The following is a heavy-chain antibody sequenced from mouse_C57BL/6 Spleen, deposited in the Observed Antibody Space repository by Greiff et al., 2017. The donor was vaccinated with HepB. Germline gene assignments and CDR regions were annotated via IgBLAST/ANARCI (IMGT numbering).Heavy chain of an antibody. D-gene: IGHD2-4*01. CDR3: AIYYDYDGGYYAMDY. Sequence: QVQLQQSGPELVKPGASVKISCKASGYAFSSSWMNWVKQRPGKGLEWIGRIYPGDGDTNYNGKFKGKATLTADKSSSTAYMQLSSLTSEDSAVYFCAIYYDYDGGYYAMDYWGQGTSVTVSS. CDR1: GYAFSSSW. J-gene: IGHJ4*01. CDR2: IYPGDGDT. V-gene: IGHV1-82*01.